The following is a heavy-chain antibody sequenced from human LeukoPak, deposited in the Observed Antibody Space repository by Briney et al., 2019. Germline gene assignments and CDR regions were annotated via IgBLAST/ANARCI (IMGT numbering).Heavy chain of an antibody. CDR1: GFTFSTYA. CDR3: ARDSRGGWSGYFDF. Sequence: PGGSLRLSCAASGFTFSTYAMSWVRQAPGKGLEWVSAMSGSGGSTKYADSVKGRFSISRDDSNNTVYLQMNSLRAEDTALYYCARDSRGGWSGYFDFWGQGTLVTVSS. V-gene: IGHV3-23*01. J-gene: IGHJ4*02. D-gene: IGHD6-19*01. CDR2: MSGSGGST.